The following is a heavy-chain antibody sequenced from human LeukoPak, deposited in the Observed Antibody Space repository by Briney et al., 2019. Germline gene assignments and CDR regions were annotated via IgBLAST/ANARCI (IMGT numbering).Heavy chain of an antibody. J-gene: IGHJ4*02. CDR2: IYSGGST. Sequence: GGSLRLSCAASGFTVSSNYMSWVRQAPGKGLEWVSIIYSGGSTYYADSVKGRFTSSRDNSKNTVYLQMNSLRAEDTAVYYCARVSAGDWGQGTLVTVSS. V-gene: IGHV3-66*02. CDR3: ARVSAGD. D-gene: IGHD4-17*01. CDR1: GFTVSSNY.